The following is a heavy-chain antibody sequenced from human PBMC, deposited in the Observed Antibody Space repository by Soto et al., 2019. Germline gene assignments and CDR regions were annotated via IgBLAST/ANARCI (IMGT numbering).Heavy chain of an antibody. V-gene: IGHV4-39*01. J-gene: IGHJ4*02. CDR2: IYYSGST. Sequence: SETLSLTCTVSGGSISSSSYYWGWIRQPPGKGLEWIGSIYYSGSTYYNPSLKSRVTISVDTSKNQFSLKLSSVTAADTAVFYFSRHFPSYDSSGYYPPPFYWGQGTLVTVSS. CDR3: SRHFPSYDSSGYYPPPFY. D-gene: IGHD3-22*01. CDR1: GGSISSSSYY.